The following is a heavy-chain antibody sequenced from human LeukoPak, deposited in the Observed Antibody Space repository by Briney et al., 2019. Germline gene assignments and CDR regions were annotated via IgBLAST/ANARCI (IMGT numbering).Heavy chain of an antibody. J-gene: IGHJ4*02. CDR3: ARDDGGQYSTPFDY. Sequence: PSETLSLTCTVSGGSISSYYWSWIRQPAGKGLEWIGRIYASGSTDYNPSLKSRVTMSVDTSKKQFSLELTSVTAADTAVYYCARDDGGQYSTPFDYWGQGTVVTVSS. V-gene: IGHV4-4*07. CDR1: GGSISSYY. D-gene: IGHD2-21*01. CDR2: IYASGST.